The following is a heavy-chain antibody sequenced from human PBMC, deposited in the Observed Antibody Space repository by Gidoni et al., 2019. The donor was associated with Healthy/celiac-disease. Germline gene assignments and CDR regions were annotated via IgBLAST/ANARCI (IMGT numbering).Heavy chain of an antibody. CDR1: GFTFRSYS. Sequence: EVQLVESGGGLVKPGGSLRLSCAASGFTFRSYSMNWVRQAPGKGLEWVSSISSSSSYIYYADSVKGRFTISRDNAKNSLYLQMNSLRAEDTAVYYCARDLYHARNRDYYYYMDVWGKGTTVTVSS. CDR2: ISSSSSYI. V-gene: IGHV3-21*01. CDR3: ARDLYHARNRDYYYYMDV. D-gene: IGHD2-2*02. J-gene: IGHJ6*03.